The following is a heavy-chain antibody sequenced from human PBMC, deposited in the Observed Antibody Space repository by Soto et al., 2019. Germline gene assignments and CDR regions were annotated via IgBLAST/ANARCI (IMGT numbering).Heavy chain of an antibody. CDR2: IVVGSGNT. J-gene: IGHJ6*02. V-gene: IGHV1-58*02. Sequence: QVQLVQSGPEVKKPGTSVKVSCKASGLTFTSSAIQWVRQARGQRLEWIGWIVVGSGNTNYAQKFQKRATITRDMSTSTAYMELSSLRSEDTAVYYCATAVSKFDTSGSLPYGVDVWGRGTTVTVSS. CDR1: GLTFTSSA. D-gene: IGHD5-12*01. CDR3: ATAVSKFDTSGSLPYGVDV.